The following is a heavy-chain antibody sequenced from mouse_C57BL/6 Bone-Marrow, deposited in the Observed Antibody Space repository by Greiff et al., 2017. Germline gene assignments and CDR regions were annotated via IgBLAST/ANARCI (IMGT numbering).Heavy chain of an antibody. D-gene: IGHD2-1*01. V-gene: IGHV1-50*01. CDR2: IDPSDSYT. CDR3: ARDLYYCNYDYAMDY. J-gene: IGHJ4*01. Sequence: QVQLQQPGAELVKPGASVKLSCKASGYTFTSYWMQWVKQRPGQGLEWIGEIDPSDSYTNYNQKFKGKATLTVDTSSSTAYMQLSSLTSEDSAVYYCARDLYYCNYDYAMDYWGQGTSVTVSS. CDR1: GYTFTSYW.